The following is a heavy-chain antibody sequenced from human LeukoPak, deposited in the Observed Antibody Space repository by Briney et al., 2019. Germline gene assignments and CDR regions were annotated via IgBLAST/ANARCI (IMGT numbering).Heavy chain of an antibody. J-gene: IGHJ4*02. V-gene: IGHV3-64*01. CDR2: ISSNGSST. CDR1: GFTFSSYA. CDR3: ARAGGGLGSFDY. Sequence: GGSLGLSCAASGFTFSSYAMHWVRQAPGKGLEYVSAISSNGSSTYYANSVKGRFTISRDNSKNTLYLQMGSLRAEDMAVYYCARAGGGLGSFDYWGQGTLVTVSS. D-gene: IGHD7-27*01.